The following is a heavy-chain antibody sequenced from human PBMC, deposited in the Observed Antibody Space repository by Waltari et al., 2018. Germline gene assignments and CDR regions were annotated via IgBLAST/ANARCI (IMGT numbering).Heavy chain of an antibody. D-gene: IGHD6-19*01. Sequence: QVQLQQWGAGLLKPSETLSLTCAVYGGSFSGYYWSWIRQPPGKGLEWIGEINHSGSTTYNPSLKSRVTISVDTSKNQFSLKLSSVTAADTAVYYCARCSSGFRVRKSLFDYWGQGTLVTVSS. CDR3: ARCSSGFRVRKSLFDY. J-gene: IGHJ4*02. CDR2: INHSGST. V-gene: IGHV4-34*01. CDR1: GGSFSGYY.